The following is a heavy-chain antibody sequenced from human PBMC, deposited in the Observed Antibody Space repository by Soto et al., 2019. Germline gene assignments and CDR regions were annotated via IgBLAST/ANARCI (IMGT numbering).Heavy chain of an antibody. V-gene: IGHV3-21*01. CDR2: ISGSSTYI. CDR1: GFTFSAYS. CDR3: ARDPADLWEPDQYSQH. J-gene: IGHJ1*01. Sequence: EVQLVESGGGLVKPGGSLRLSCAASGFTFSAYSMNWVRQAPGKGLEWVSSISGSSTYIYYADSVKGRFTISGDNAKNSLYLQMNSLRAEDPSVYYCARDPADLWEPDQYSQHLGQGTLVTVSS. D-gene: IGHD1-26*01.